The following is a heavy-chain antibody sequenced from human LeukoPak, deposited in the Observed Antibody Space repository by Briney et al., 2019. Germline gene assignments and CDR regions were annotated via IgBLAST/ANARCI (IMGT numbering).Heavy chain of an antibody. V-gene: IGHV1-18*01. CDR3: TRGASTAYSGDY. J-gene: IGHJ4*02. CDR1: GYTFTNYG. CDR2: ISAFNGEI. Sequence: ASVKVSCKASGYTFTNYGINWVRQAPGQGLEWMGWISAFNGEIYLAQRSQGRVSMTTDTTTDTVYMELKSLRSDDTAVYFCTRGASTAYSGDYWGQGTLVTVSS. D-gene: IGHD3-16*01.